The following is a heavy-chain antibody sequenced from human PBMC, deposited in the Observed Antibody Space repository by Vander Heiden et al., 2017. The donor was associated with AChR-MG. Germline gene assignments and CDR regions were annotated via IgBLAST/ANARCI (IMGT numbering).Heavy chain of an antibody. CDR3: ARGSFQYGMDV. Sequence: EVQLVESGGGLVQPGGSLRRPCAASGFTFSNYGVNWVRQAPGKGLEWVSYINTISTAMYYADSVKGRFTISRDNAKKSLYLQMNSLRAEDTAVYYCARGSFQYGMDVWGQGTTVTISS. J-gene: IGHJ6*02. CDR1: GFTFSNYG. CDR2: INTISTAM. D-gene: IGHD2-15*01. V-gene: IGHV3-48*01.